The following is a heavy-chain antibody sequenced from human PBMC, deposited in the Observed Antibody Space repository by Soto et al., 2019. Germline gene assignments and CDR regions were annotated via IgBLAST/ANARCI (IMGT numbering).Heavy chain of an antibody. V-gene: IGHV1-69*13. CDR3: ARDVSRSWYEIFFDWFDP. CDR2: IIPIFGTA. CDR1: GGTFSSYA. Sequence: SVKVSCKASGGTFSSYAISWVRQAPGQGLEWMGGIIPIFGTANYAQKFQGRVTITADESTSTAYMELSSLRSEDTAVYYCARDVSRSWYEIFFDWFDPWGQGTLVTVSS. D-gene: IGHD6-13*01. J-gene: IGHJ5*02.